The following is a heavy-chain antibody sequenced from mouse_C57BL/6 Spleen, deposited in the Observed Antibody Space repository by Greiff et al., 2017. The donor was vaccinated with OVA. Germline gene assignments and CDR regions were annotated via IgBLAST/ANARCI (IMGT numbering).Heavy chain of an antibody. V-gene: IGHV1-42*01. CDR1: GYSFTGYY. CDR3: AREGGNYFDY. D-gene: IGHD1-1*02. Sequence: DVQLQESGPELVKPGASVKISCKASGYSFTGYYMNWVKQSPEKSLEWIGEINPSTGGTTYNQKFKAKATLTVDKSSSTAYMQLKSLTSEDAAVYYCAREGGNYFDYWGQGTTLTVSS. J-gene: IGHJ2*01. CDR2: INPSTGGT.